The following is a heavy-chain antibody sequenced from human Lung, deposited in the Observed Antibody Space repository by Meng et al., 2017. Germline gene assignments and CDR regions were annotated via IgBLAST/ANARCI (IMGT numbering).Heavy chain of an antibody. CDR1: GGSISSSNW. CDR2: IYHSGSI. CDR3: ERRGLWLDPQNFDY. V-gene: IGHV4-4*02. Sequence: VLLKDSGQGLWKPSVTLSLTCAVSGGSISSSNWGRWVRQHTGQGLAWIGEIYHSGSINYNPSLKSRVTISVDKSKNQFSLKLSSVTAADTDVYYCERRGLWLDPQNFDYWGQGTLVTVSS. J-gene: IGHJ4*02. D-gene: IGHD6-19*01.